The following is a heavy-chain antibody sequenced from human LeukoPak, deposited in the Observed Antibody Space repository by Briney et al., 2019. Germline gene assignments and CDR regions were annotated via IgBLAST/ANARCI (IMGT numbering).Heavy chain of an antibody. J-gene: IGHJ4*02. D-gene: IGHD5-18*01. CDR1: GFTFNSYA. CDR2: ISSSGTTI. V-gene: IGHV3-48*03. CDR3: ARDRGYNYGHFDY. Sequence: GGSLRLSCAVSGFTFNSYAMGWVRQAPGKGLEWVSYISSSGTTIYYADSVKGRFTISRDNAKNSLYLQMNSLRAGDTAVYYCARDRGYNYGHFDYWGQGTLVTVSS.